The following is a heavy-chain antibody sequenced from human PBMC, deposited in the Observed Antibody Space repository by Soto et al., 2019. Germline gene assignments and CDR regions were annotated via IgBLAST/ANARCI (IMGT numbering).Heavy chain of an antibody. CDR3: TTHLNYYDSSGYYYLNWFDP. V-gene: IGHV3-15*07. CDR1: GFTFSNAW. Sequence: EVQLVESGGGLVKPGGSLRLSCAASGFTFSNAWMNWVRQAPGKGLEWVGRIKSKTDGGTTDYAAPVKGRFTISRDDSKNTLYLQMNSLKTEVTAVYYCTTHLNYYDSSGYYYLNWFDPWGQGTLVTVSS. D-gene: IGHD3-22*01. CDR2: IKSKTDGGTT. J-gene: IGHJ5*02.